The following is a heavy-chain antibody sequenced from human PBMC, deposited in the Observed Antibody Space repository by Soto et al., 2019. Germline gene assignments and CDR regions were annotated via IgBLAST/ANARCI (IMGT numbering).Heavy chain of an antibody. Sequence: SETLSLTCTVSGGSISSSSYYWGWIRQPPGKGLEWIGSIYYSGYTYYNPSLKSRVTISVDTSKNQFSLKLSSVTAADTAVYYCARTYYYDYSGYYPGFYFDYWGQGTLVTVSS. CDR2: IYYSGYT. V-gene: IGHV4-39*07. CDR1: GGSISSSSYY. J-gene: IGHJ4*02. CDR3: ARTYYYDYSGYYPGFYFDY. D-gene: IGHD3-22*01.